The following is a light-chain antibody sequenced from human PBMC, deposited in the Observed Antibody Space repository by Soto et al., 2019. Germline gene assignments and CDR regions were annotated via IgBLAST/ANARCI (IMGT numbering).Light chain of an antibody. CDR3: SSYTSSSILYV. CDR2: DVS. CDR1: SSDVGGYNY. V-gene: IGLV2-14*01. Sequence: QSVLTQPASVSGSPGQSITISCTGTSSDVGGYNYVSWYQQHPGKAPKLMIYDVSNRPSGVSNRFSGSKSGNTASLTISGLQAEDEADYYCSSYTSSSILYVFGTGTKVTAL. J-gene: IGLJ1*01.